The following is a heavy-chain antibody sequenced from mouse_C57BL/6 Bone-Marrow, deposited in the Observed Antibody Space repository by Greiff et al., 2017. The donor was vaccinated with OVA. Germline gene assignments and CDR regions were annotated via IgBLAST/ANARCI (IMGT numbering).Heavy chain of an antibody. V-gene: IGHV1-82*01. Sequence: QVQLQQSGPELVKPGALVKISCKASGYAFSSSWMNWVKQRPGKGLEWIGRIYPGDGDTNYNGKFKGKATLTADKSSSTAYMQLSSLTSEDSAVYFCARSLHYYGSSYRYFDYWGQGTTLTVSS. CDR1: GYAFSSSW. D-gene: IGHD1-1*01. CDR3: ARSLHYYGSSYRYFDY. CDR2: IYPGDGDT. J-gene: IGHJ2*01.